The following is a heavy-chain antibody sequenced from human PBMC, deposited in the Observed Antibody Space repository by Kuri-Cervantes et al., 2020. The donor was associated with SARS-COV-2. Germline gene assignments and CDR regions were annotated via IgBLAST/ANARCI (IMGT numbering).Heavy chain of an antibody. CDR2: IYYSGST. Sequence: SETLSLTCTVSGGSISSSSYYWGWIRQPPGKGLEWIGSIYYSGSTYYNPSLKSRVTISVDTSKNQFSLKLSSVTAADTAVYYCARSEAGYSSSWYYDYWGQGTRVT. CDR1: GGSISSSSYY. D-gene: IGHD6-13*01. V-gene: IGHV4-39*07. CDR3: ARSEAGYSSSWYYDY. J-gene: IGHJ4*02.